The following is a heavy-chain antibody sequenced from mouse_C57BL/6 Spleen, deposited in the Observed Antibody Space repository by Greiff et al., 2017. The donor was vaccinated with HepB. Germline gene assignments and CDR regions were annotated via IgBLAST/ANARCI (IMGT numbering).Heavy chain of an antibody. V-gene: IGHV1-81*01. Sequence: VHLVESGAELARPGASVKLSCKASGYTFTSYGISWVKQRTGQGLEWIGEIYPRSGNTYYNEKFKGKATLTADKSSSTAYMELRSLTSEDSAVYFCARGGYDGAWFAYWGQGTLVTVSA. CDR1: GYTFTSYG. D-gene: IGHD2-14*01. J-gene: IGHJ3*01. CDR3: ARGGYDGAWFAY. CDR2: IYPRSGNT.